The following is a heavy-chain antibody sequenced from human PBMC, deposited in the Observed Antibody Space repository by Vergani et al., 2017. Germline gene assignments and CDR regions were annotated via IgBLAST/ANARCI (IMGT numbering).Heavy chain of an antibody. CDR2: ISGSGGST. Sequence: EVQLVESGGDLVQPGRSLRLSCIASGFTFSRSAMSWVRQAPGKGLEWVSVISGSGGSTDYADSVKGRFTISRDNSKNTLHLQMNSLRAGDTAVYFCAKTISGSYYQLDYWGQGTLVTVSS. CDR1: GFTFSRSA. CDR3: AKTISGSYYQLDY. J-gene: IGHJ4*02. D-gene: IGHD1-26*01. V-gene: IGHV3-23*04.